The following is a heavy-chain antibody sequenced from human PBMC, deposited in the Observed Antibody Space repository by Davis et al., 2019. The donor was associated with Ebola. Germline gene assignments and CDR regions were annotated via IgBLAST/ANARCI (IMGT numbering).Heavy chain of an antibody. CDR1: GFTFSGSA. J-gene: IGHJ4*02. Sequence: AGSLTLSCAASGFTFSGSAMHWVRHASGKGLEWVGRIRSKANSYATAYAASVKGRFTISRDASKNTAYLQMNSLKTEDTAVYYCTQSGNDFDYWGQGTLVTVSS. D-gene: IGHD4-23*01. CDR2: IRSKANSYAT. V-gene: IGHV3-73*01. CDR3: TQSGNDFDY.